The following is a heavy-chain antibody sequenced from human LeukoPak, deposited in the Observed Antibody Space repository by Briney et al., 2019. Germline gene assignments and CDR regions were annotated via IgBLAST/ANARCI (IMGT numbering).Heavy chain of an antibody. D-gene: IGHD3-22*01. Sequence: PGGSLRLSCAASGFTFSNYSMNWVRQAPGKGLEWVSSISFSSSYKYYADSVKGRFTISRDNAKNSLYLQMNSLRAEDTAVYYCARPKFRYYYDSSGYYISNWGQGTLVTVSS. CDR2: ISFSSSYK. V-gene: IGHV3-21*01. J-gene: IGHJ4*02. CDR3: ARPKFRYYYDSSGYYISN. CDR1: GFTFSNYS.